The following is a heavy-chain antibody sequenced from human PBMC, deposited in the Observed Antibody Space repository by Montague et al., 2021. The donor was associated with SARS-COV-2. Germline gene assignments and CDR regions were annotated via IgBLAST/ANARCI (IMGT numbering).Heavy chain of an antibody. CDR1: GGSITSYY. V-gene: IGHV4-59*01. CDR3: ARGDGSYYGSGTSPYY. D-gene: IGHD3-10*01. J-gene: IGHJ4*02. Sequence: SETLSLTCTVSGGSITSYYWSWIRQPAGKGLECIGYIYYSGSTNYNPSLKSRVTMSVDTSKNQFSLKLSSVTAADTAVYYCARGDGSYYGSGTSPYYWGQGTLVTVSS. CDR2: IYYSGST.